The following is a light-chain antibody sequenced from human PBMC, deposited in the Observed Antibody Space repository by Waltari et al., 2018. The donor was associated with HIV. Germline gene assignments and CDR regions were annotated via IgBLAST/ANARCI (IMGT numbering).Light chain of an antibody. J-gene: IGLJ2*01. Sequence: SYELTQPPSVSVSPGQTAIITCSGDKLGDKYASWYQQRPGQSPVLVIYGDVKRPSGIPELFSGSNSGNTATLTISGTQAMDESDYYCQAWDSHNVIFGGGTKLTVL. CDR3: QAWDSHNVI. CDR1: KLGDKY. V-gene: IGLV3-1*01. CDR2: GDV.